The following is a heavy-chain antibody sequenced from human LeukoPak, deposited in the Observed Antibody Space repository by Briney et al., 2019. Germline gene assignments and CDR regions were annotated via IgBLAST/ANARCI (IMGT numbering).Heavy chain of an antibody. J-gene: IGHJ4*02. V-gene: IGHV1-2*04. D-gene: IGHD6-13*01. CDR3: ARVGFAGSSWFFDY. Sequence: GASVKVSCKASGYTFTGYYMHWVRQAPGQGLEWMGWINPNSGGTNYAQKVQGWVTMTRDTSISTAYMELSRLRSDDTAVYYCARVGFAGSSWFFDYWGQGTLVTVSS. CDR2: INPNSGGT. CDR1: GYTFTGYY.